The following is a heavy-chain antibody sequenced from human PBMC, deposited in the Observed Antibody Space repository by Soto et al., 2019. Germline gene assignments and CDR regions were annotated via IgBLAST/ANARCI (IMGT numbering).Heavy chain of an antibody. J-gene: IGHJ4*02. CDR3: ARAIRGVHYAEGAFDY. V-gene: IGHV1-69*13. Sequence: ASVKVSCKASGGTFSTYTFSWVRQAPGQGLEWLGGIIPMFGSANYAPKFQGRVAMTADESTSTVYMELSSLKSDDTAVYYCARAIRGVHYAEGAFDYWGQGTLVTVSS. CDR2: IIPMFGSA. CDR1: GGTFSTYT. D-gene: IGHD3-16*01.